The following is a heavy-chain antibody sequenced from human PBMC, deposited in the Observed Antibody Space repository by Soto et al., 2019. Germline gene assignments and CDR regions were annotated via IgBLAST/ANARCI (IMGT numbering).Heavy chain of an antibody. D-gene: IGHD6-13*01. J-gene: IGHJ4*02. CDR1: GYTFNYYG. CDR2: ISAYDGNT. CDR3: ARKGKGAPVDY. V-gene: IGHV1-18*01. Sequence: QVQLMQSGAEVKKPGASVKVSCKASGYTFNYYGYIWVRQAPGQGLEWMGWISAYDGNTHYAQRFQGRVTMTTDTSTTTGYMELRSLRSDDTAVYYCARKGKGAPVDYWGQGTLVTVSS.